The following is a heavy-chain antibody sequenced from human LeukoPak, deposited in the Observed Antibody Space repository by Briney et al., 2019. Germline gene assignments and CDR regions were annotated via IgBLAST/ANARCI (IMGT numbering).Heavy chain of an antibody. CDR1: GGSISSSSYY. V-gene: IGHV4-39*07. CDR3: ARELWIGNNLGAFDI. J-gene: IGHJ3*02. CDR2: IYYSGST. Sequence: SETLSLTCTVSGGSISSSSYYWGWIRQPPGKGLEWIGSIYYSGSTYYNPSLKSRVTISVDTSKNQFSLKLSSVTAADTAVYYCARELWIGNNLGAFDIWGQGTMVTVSS. D-gene: IGHD3-10*01.